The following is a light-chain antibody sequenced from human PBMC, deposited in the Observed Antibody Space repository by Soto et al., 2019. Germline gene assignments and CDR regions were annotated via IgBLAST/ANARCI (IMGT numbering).Light chain of an antibody. CDR1: QSVSSN. CDR2: GAS. Sequence: EIVMTQSPATQSVSPGERATLSGRDSQSVSSNLAWYQQKPGQAPRLLIYGASTRATGIPARFSGSGSGTEFTLTISSLQSEDFAVYYCQQYNNWPLTFGGGTKVEIK. J-gene: IGKJ4*01. V-gene: IGKV3-15*01. CDR3: QQYNNWPLT.